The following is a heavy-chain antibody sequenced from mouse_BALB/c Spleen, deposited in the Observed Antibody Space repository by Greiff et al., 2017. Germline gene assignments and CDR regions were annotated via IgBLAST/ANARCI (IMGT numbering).Heavy chain of an antibody. CDR2: LWGDGST. J-gene: IGHJ2*01. Sequence: QVQLKQSGPGLVAPSQSLSITCTVSGFSLTSYGVSWVRQPPGKGLEWLGVLWGDGSTNYHSALISRLSISKDNSKSQVFLKLNSLQTDDTATYYCAKSKTARGRGYFDYWGQGTTLTVSS. D-gene: IGHD3-2*01. CDR1: GFSLTSYG. CDR3: AKSKTARGRGYFDY. V-gene: IGHV2-3*01.